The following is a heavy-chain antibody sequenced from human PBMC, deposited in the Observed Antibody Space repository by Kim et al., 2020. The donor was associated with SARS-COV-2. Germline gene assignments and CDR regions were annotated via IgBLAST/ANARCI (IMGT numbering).Heavy chain of an antibody. CDR2: FTRDDIT. J-gene: IGHJ4*02. CDR3: GDNHGGGGHFDY. Sequence: GGSLRLSCVASGFTFIHYGMPWVRQAPGKGLEWVSSFTRDDITYSADSVKTRFTISCGNSKNMQLLHLNSQGAEDTAGYYYGDNHGGGGHFDYWSQGTLV. D-gene: IGHD3-16*01. CDR1: GFTFIHYG. V-gene: IGHV3-23*01.